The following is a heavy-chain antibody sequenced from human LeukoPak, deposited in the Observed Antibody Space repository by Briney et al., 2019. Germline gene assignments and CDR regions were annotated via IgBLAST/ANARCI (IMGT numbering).Heavy chain of an antibody. CDR1: GGTFSSYA. CDR3: ASPLTYYYDSSGYQL. Sequence: SVKVSCKASGGTFSSYAISWVRQAPGQGLEWMGGIIPIFGTANYAQMFQGRVTITADKSTSTAYMELSSLRSEDTAVYYCASPLTYYYDSSGYQLWGQGTLVTVSS. V-gene: IGHV1-69*06. D-gene: IGHD3-22*01. J-gene: IGHJ4*02. CDR2: IIPIFGTA.